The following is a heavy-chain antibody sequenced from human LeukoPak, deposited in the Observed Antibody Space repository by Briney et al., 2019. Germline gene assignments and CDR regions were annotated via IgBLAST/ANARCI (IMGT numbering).Heavy chain of an antibody. V-gene: IGHV1-24*01. CDR1: GFTFTNSA. J-gene: IGHJ6*02. CDR2: FDPEDGET. Sequence: ASVKVSCKASGFTFTNSAVHWVRQAPGKGLEWMGGFDPEDGETIYAQKFQGRVTMTEDTSTDTAYMELSSLRSEDTAVYYCATSQPPLIVVVPAAIFERVDYYYGMDVWGQGTTVTVSS. CDR3: ATSQPPLIVVVPAAIFERVDYYYGMDV. D-gene: IGHD2-2*01.